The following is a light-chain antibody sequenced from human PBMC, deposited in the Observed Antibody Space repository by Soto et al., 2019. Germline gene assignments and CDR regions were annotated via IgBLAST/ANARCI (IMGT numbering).Light chain of an antibody. J-gene: IGLJ1*01. CDR1: SIDVGGYNY. CDR3: SSYTSSSEV. V-gene: IGLV2-14*01. Sequence: QSVLTQPASVSGSPGQSITISCTGTSIDVGGYNYVSWYQQHPGKAPKLMIYDVSNRPSGVSNRFSGSKSGNTASLTISGLQAEDEAAYYCSSYTSSSEVFGTVTKVTVL. CDR2: DVS.